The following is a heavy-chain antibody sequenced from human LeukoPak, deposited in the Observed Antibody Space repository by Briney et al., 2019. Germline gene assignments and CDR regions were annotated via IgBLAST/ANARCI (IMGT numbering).Heavy chain of an antibody. CDR2: ISSSGNTI. Sequence: GGSLRLSCAATGFTFSTYSMNWVRQAPGKGLEWVSYISSSGNTIYYADSVKGRFTISRDDAKNSLYLQMNSLRAEDTAVYYCARDAMTTVTLGDYWGQGTLVTVSS. D-gene: IGHD4-17*01. V-gene: IGHV3-48*04. J-gene: IGHJ4*02. CDR1: GFTFSTYS. CDR3: ARDAMTTVTLGDY.